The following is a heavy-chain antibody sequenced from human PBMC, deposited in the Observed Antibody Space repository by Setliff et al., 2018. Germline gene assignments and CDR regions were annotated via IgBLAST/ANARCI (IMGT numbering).Heavy chain of an antibody. J-gene: IGHJ4*02. V-gene: IGHV4-61*09. CDR2: IYISGGT. D-gene: IGHD3-16*01. CDR1: GASITHTSYF. Sequence: SETLSLTCSVSGASITHTSYFWHWIRQPAGKGLEWIGHIYISGGTNYNPSLKSRVTMSVDKSKNQFSLSLRSVTAADTAIYYCARLYYASRALYFDSWGQGTLVTVSS. CDR3: ARLYYASRALYFDS.